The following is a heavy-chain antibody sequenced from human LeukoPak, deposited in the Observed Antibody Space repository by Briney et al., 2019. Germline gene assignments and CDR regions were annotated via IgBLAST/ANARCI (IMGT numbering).Heavy chain of an antibody. Sequence: ASVKVSCKASGYTFTGYYMHWVRQAPGQGLEWMGWINPNSGGTSYAQKFQGRVTMTRDTSISTAYMELSRLRSDDTAVYYCASTSVRGVLPIDYWGQGTLVTVSS. CDR3: ASTSVRGVLPIDY. CDR1: GYTFTGYY. CDR2: INPNSGGT. V-gene: IGHV1-2*02. J-gene: IGHJ4*02. D-gene: IGHD3-10*01.